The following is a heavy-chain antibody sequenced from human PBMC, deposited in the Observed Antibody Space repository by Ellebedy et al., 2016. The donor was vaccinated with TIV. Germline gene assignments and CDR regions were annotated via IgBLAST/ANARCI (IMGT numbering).Heavy chain of an antibody. CDR2: IIPIFGTA. Sequence: SVKVSCXASGGTFSSYAISWVRQAPGQGLEWMGGIIPIFGTANYAQKFQGRVTITADESTSTAYMELSSLRSEDTAVYYCARKGVYSGSYYSYWGQGTLVTVSS. J-gene: IGHJ4*02. CDR1: GGTFSSYA. CDR3: ARKGVYSGSYYSY. V-gene: IGHV1-69*13. D-gene: IGHD1-26*01.